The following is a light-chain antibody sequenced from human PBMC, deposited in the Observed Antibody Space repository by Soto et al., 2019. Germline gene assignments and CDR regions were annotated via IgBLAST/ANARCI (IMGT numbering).Light chain of an antibody. V-gene: IGLV1-51*01. CDR3: GTWDSSLSAGV. CDR2: DND. J-gene: IGLJ2*01. CDR1: SSNIGNNY. Sequence: QSVLTQPPSVSAAPGQKVTLSCSGSSSNIGNNYVSWFLHLPGTAPKLLIYDNDKRPSRIPDRFSGSKSGTSATLGITGLQTGDEADYYCGTWDSSLSAGVFGGGTKVTVL.